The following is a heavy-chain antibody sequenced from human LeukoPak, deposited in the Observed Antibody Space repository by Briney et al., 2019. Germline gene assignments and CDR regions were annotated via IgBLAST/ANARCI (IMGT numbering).Heavy chain of an antibody. J-gene: IGHJ4*02. CDR3: ARIRSTGSQSFDY. CDR1: GFSLSTPGMC. Sequence: SGPALVKPTQTLTLTCTFSGFSLSTPGMCVTWIRQPPGKALEWLARIDWDDDKYYNTSLKTRLTISKDTSKNKVVLTMTNMDAVDTATYYCARIRSTGSQSFDYWGQGTLVTVSS. CDR2: IDWDDDK. V-gene: IGHV2-70*11. D-gene: IGHD1-26*01.